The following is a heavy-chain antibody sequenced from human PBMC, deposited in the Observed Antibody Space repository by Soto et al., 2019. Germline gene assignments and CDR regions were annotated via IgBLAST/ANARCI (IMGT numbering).Heavy chain of an antibody. V-gene: IGHV3-49*03. CDR2: IRSKAYGGTT. CDR3: TTTPNYYYYYGMDV. J-gene: IGHJ6*02. CDR1: GFTFGDYA. Sequence: GGSLRLSCTASGFTFGDYAMSWFRQAPGKGLEWVGFIRSKAYGGTTEYAASVKGRFTISRDDSKSIAYLQMNSLKTEDTAVYYCTTTPNYYYYYGMDVWGQGTTVTVAS.